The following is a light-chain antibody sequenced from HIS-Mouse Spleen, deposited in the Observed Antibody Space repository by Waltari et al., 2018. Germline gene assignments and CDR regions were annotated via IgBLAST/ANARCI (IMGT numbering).Light chain of an antibody. J-gene: IGLJ3*02. CDR2: DGS. V-gene: IGLV2-23*01. Sequence: QSALTQPASVSGSPGQSITISCTGTSSDVGSYNLVSWYQQHPGKAPNLMIYDGSKRPSVVSNRFSGSKAGSTAFLTIAGLQAEDEADYYCCSYAGSSTWVFGGGTKLTVL. CDR1: SSDVGSYNL. CDR3: CSYAGSSTWV.